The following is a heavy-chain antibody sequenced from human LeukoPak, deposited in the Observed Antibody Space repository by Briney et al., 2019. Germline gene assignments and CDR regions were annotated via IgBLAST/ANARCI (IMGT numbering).Heavy chain of an antibody. CDR3: AKDHYDNSGFYSRGDVFEI. Sequence: RGSLRLSCAASRFTFSSYWMHWVRQDPGKGLVWVSRINIEGSSISYADYVKGRFTLSRDNAKSTLYLQMNSLRVEDTAVYYCAKDHYDNSGFYSRGDVFEIWGQGTMVTVSS. CDR2: INIEGSSI. J-gene: IGHJ3*02. CDR1: RFTFSSYW. D-gene: IGHD3-22*01. V-gene: IGHV3-74*01.